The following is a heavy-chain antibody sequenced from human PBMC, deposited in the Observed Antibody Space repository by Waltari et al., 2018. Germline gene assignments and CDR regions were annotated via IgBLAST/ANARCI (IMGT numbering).Heavy chain of an antibody. Sequence: QVQLQESGPGLVKPSETLSLTCTVSGGSISSYYWSWIRQPPGKGLEWIGYIYYSGRTNYNPSLKSRVTISVDTSKNQFSLKLSSVTAADTAVYYCARSGITIFEVDVWGKGTTVTVSS. CDR2: IYYSGRT. CDR1: GGSISSYY. D-gene: IGHD3-3*01. V-gene: IGHV4-59*01. J-gene: IGHJ6*04. CDR3: ARSGITIFEVDV.